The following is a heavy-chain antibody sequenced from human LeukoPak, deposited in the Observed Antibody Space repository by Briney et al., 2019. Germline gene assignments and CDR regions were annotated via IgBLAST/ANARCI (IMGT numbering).Heavy chain of an antibody. J-gene: IGHJ3*02. CDR3: ASHARDDYDEAFDI. D-gene: IGHD4/OR15-4a*01. V-gene: IGHV4-38-2*02. CDR2: IYHSGST. CDR1: GYSISSGYY. Sequence: SETLSLTCTVSGYSISSGYYWGWIRQPPGKGLEWIGSIYHSGSTYYNPSLKSRVTISVDTSKNQFSLKLSSVTAADTAVYYCASHARDDYDEAFDIWGQGTMVTVSS.